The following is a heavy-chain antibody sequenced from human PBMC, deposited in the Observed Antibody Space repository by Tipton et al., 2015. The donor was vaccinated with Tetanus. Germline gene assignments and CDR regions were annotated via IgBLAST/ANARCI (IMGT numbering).Heavy chain of an antibody. V-gene: IGHV3-21*01. CDR2: TSSGSTYI. CDR1: KFSFSRHS. CDR3: VRYRGTPYGAGTYNFDF. Sequence: GSLRLSCAASKFSFSRHSMNWVRQAPGKGLEWVSSTSSGSTYIYYADSVKGRFTISRDNAKNSLYLQMKSLRAGDTAVYFCVRYRGTPYGAGTYNFDFWSQGTLVTVSS. D-gene: IGHD3-10*01. J-gene: IGHJ4*02.